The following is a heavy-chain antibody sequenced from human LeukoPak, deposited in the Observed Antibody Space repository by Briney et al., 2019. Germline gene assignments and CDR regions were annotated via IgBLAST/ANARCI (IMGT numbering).Heavy chain of an antibody. D-gene: IGHD5-18*01. CDR1: GYTLTELS. CDR3: ATVSTRDSYVDYFDY. J-gene: IGHJ4*02. V-gene: IGHV1-24*01. Sequence: ASVMVSCKVSGYTLTELSMHWVRQAPGKGLEWMGGFDPEDGETIYAQKFQGRVTMTEDTSTDTAYMELSSLRSEDTAVYYCATVSTRDSYVDYFDYWGQGTLVTVSS. CDR2: FDPEDGET.